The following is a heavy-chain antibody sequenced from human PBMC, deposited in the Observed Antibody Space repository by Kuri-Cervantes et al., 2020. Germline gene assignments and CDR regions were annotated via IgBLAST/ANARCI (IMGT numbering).Heavy chain of an antibody. CDR1: GCSVSSGSYY. CDR3: ARYIWNDTLAFDI. J-gene: IGHJ3*02. Sequence: SDTLSLTCTVSGCSVSSGSYYWSWIRQPPGKGLEWIGYIYYSGGTNYNPSLKSRVTITVNTSKNQFSLKLSSVTAADTAVYYCARYIWNDTLAFDIWGQGTMVTVSS. CDR2: IYYSGGT. V-gene: IGHV4-61*01. D-gene: IGHD1-20*01.